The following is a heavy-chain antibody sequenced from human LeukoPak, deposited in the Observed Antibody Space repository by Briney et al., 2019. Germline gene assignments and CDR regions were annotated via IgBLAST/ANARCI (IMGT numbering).Heavy chain of an antibody. V-gene: IGHV1-69*06. Sequence: GPSVKVSCKSSVGTHSSYAISWVRPPPARALVWMGGIIPIFGTANYAQKLQGRVTITADKSSTTAYMEQSSLRSEDTAVYYCAGDNCNPGGRYDSWGQGTLVTVSS. D-gene: IGHD1-20*01. CDR1: VGTHSSYA. CDR3: AGDNCNPGGRYDS. CDR2: IIPIFGTA. J-gene: IGHJ5*01.